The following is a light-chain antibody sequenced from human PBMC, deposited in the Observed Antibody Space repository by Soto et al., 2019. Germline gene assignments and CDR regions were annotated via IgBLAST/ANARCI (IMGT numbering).Light chain of an antibody. CDR2: HTS. CDR1: QSVGGSS. J-gene: IGKJ5*01. V-gene: IGKV3D-20*02. CDR3: QQRSNWPIT. Sequence: ETVLTQSPGTLSLSPGERATLSCRASQSVGGSSLAWYQQRPGQAPRLLIYHTSYRATGIPDRFSGSGSGTDFTLTISRLEPEDFAVYYCQQRSNWPITFGQGTRLEIK.